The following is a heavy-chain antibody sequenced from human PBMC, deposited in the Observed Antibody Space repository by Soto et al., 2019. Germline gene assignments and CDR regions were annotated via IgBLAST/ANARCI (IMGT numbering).Heavy chain of an antibody. CDR3: ARMGGHYYGSGSYYNTNWFDP. J-gene: IGHJ5*02. CDR2: IDPSDYYT. CDR1: GYSFTIYC. D-gene: IGHD3-10*01. V-gene: IGHV5-10-1*01. Sequence: GESLKISCNGSGYSFTIYCLSLVHRMPGKGLEWMWRIDPSDYYTNYSPSFQGHVTISADKSISTAYLQWSSLKASDTAMYYCARMGGHYYGSGSYYNTNWFDPWGQGTLVTVPQ.